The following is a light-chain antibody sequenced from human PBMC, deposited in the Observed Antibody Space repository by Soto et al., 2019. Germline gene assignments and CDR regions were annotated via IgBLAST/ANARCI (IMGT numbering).Light chain of an antibody. CDR1: QSVSSY. Sequence: EIVLTQSPGTLSLSPGERATLSCRASQSVSSYLAWYQQKPGQAPSLLIYDASNRATGIPARFSGSGSGTDFTLTISSLEPEDFAVYYCQQYNNWPRTFGQGTKVDIK. J-gene: IGKJ1*01. CDR2: DAS. V-gene: IGKV3-11*01. CDR3: QQYNNWPRT.